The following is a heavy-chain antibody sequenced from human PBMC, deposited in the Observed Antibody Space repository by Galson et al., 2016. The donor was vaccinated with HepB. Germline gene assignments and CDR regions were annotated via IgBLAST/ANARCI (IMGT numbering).Heavy chain of an antibody. CDR3: ARYRFFFGSGSYSLRRGYYHGIDV. V-gene: IGHV3-53*05. CDR2: IYTDGET. Sequence: SLRLSCAVSGFTVSTYYMSWVRQAPGKGLEWVSVIYTDGETHFADSVKGRFSISRDISRNTLYLQMNSLRVEDTALYYCARYRFFFGSGSYSLRRGYYHGIDVWGQGTTFTVSS. CDR1: GFTVSTYY. D-gene: IGHD3-10*01. J-gene: IGHJ6*02.